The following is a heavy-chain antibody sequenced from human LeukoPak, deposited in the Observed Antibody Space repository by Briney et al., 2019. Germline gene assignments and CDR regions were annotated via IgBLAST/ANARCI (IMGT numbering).Heavy chain of an antibody. CDR3: ARKAPKKVWFDP. CDR1: GGSNNSYY. CDR2: THPSGNT. V-gene: IGHV4-4*09. Sequence: SKTLSLTCTVSGGSNNSYYWSWIRQPPGKGLEWIGYTHPSGNTNYSPSLKSRVTISIDMSRNQFSLKLSSVTAADTAVYYRARKAPKKVWFDPWGQGTLVTVPS. J-gene: IGHJ5*02.